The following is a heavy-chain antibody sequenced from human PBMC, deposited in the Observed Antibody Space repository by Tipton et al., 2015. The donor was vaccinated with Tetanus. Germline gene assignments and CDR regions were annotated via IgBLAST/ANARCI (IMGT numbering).Heavy chain of an antibody. D-gene: IGHD1-26*01. CDR3: ARDGLVRAFSLDY. V-gene: IGHV3-53*01. CDR2: TYSGGST. J-gene: IGHJ4*02. CDR1: GLPVSSMY. Sequence: QLVQSGGTLVQSGGSLRLSCAVSGLPVSSMYMSWVRQPPGKGLEWVSLTYSGGSTYYADSVKGRFSISRDNSKNTLYLQMTGLRAEDTAVYYCARDGLVRAFSLDYWGQGTLVPVSS.